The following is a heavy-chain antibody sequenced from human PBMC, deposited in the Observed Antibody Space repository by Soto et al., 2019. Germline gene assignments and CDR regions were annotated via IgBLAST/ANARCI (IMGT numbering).Heavy chain of an antibody. CDR3: ARLLSSYCGGDCTSGDAFDI. J-gene: IGHJ3*02. V-gene: IGHV3-30-3*01. CDR2: ISYDGSNK. CDR1: GFTFSSYA. D-gene: IGHD2-21*02. Sequence: GGSLSLSCAASGFTFSSYAMHWVRQAPGKGLEWVAVISYDGSNKYYADSVKGRFTISRDNSKNTLYLQMNSLRAEDTAVYYCARLLSSYCGGDCTSGDAFDIWGQGTMVTVSS.